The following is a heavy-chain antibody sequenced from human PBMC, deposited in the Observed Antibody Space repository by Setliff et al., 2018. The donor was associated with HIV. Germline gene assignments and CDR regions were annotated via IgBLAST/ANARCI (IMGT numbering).Heavy chain of an antibody. CDR2: IYSGGST. V-gene: IGHV4-4*07. J-gene: IGHJ5*02. Sequence: SETLSLTCAVYGGSFSGYYWTWIRQPAGKGLEWIRRIYSGGSTNYNPSLNSRVTMSVDTSKNQFSLKLNSVTAADTAVYYCARDLPDLTGRSLDPWGQGTLVTVSS. CDR1: GGSFSGYY. D-gene: IGHD7-27*01. CDR3: ARDLPDLTGRSLDP.